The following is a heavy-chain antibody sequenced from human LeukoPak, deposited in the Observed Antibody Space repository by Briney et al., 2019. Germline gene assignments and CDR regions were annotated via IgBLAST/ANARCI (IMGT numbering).Heavy chain of an antibody. D-gene: IGHD5/OR15-5a*01. V-gene: IGHV4-59*08. CDR1: GGSVRGYY. Sequence: SETLSLTCTVSGGSVRGYYWTWIRQAPGKGLEFVAYIYYSGSTNYNPSLKSRVSTSLDTSTNQFSLGLTSVTATDTATYYCARLVQKASGLYDYYYFMDVWGSGTPVIVSS. CDR2: IYYSGST. CDR3: ARLVQKASGLYDYYYFMDV. J-gene: IGHJ6*04.